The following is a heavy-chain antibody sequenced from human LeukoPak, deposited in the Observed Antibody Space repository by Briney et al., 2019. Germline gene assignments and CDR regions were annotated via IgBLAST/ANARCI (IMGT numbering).Heavy chain of an antibody. V-gene: IGHV4-59*08. J-gene: IGHJ4*02. CDR3: ARHPFATPFDY. CDR2: IYHSGDT. D-gene: IGHD2-15*01. CDR1: GGSIINYY. Sequence: SETLSLTCTVSGGSIINYYWSWIRQPPGKGLEWIGYIYHSGDTNHNPSLKSRVTISTDTSKNQFSLELSSVTAADTAVYYCARHPFATPFDYWGQGIQVTVSS.